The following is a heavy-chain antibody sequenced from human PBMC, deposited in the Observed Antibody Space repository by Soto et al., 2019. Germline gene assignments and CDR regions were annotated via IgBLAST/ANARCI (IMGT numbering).Heavy chain of an antibody. D-gene: IGHD6-25*01. J-gene: IGHJ4*02. CDR3: PRGRHGLDY. Sequence: QVQLQESGPGLVKPSETVSLTCTVSGGSISSFYWSWIRQPPGKGLEWIGYIYYTGSTNYNPSLKSPVTLPVAPPRNQSSRKLGSVPARNRALNNVPRGRHGLDYWGRETLVTVPS. CDR1: GGSISSFY. V-gene: IGHV4-59*01. CDR2: IYYTGST.